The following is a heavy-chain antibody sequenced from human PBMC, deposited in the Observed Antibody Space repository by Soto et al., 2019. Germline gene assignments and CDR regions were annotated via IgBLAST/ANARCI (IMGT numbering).Heavy chain of an antibody. CDR3: ARGVTYYYGSGSYRFSYGMDV. CDR2: MNPNSGNT. D-gene: IGHD3-10*01. Sequence: ASVKVSCKASGYTFPSYDSNWVRQATGQGLEGMGWMNPNSGNTGYAQKFQGRVTMTRNTSISTAYMELSSLRSEDTAVYYCARGVTYYYGSGSYRFSYGMDVWGQGTTVTVSS. V-gene: IGHV1-8*01. J-gene: IGHJ6*02. CDR1: GYTFPSYD.